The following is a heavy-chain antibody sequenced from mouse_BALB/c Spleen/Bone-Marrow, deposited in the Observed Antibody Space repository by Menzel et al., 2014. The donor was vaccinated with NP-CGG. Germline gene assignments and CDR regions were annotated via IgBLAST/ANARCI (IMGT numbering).Heavy chain of an antibody. J-gene: IGHJ2*01. CDR3: AKPTVVAHFDY. CDR2: INPSSDYT. Sequence: QVQLKDSAAELARPGASVKMSCKASGYTFSSYTMHWVKQRPGQDLEWIGFINPSSDYTEYNQKFKDKTTLTADKSSNTAYMQLSSLTSEDSAVYYCAKPTVVAHFDYWGQGTTLTVSS. D-gene: IGHD1-1*01. CDR1: GYTFSSYT. V-gene: IGHV1-4*02.